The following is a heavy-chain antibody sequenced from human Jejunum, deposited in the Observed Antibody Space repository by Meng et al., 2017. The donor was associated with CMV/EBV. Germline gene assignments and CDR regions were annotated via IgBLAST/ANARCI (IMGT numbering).Heavy chain of an antibody. CDR1: GGSITSGGDY. Sequence: GPVSGGSITSGGDYESWSRQHPGKGLEWIGYKYYRGTPYVNLSLKTRVTMSADTSKNQLSLRLSSVTAADTAVYYCARVGYGEGFDYWGQGTLVTVSS. J-gene: IGHJ4*02. CDR2: KYYRGTP. D-gene: IGHD2-2*03. CDR3: ARVGYGEGFDY. V-gene: IGHV4-31*03.